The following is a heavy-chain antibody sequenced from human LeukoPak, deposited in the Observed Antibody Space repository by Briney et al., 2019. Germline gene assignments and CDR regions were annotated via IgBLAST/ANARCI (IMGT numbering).Heavy chain of an antibody. Sequence: PSETLSLTCTVSGGSISGYYWSWIRQPAGKGLEWIGRIYTSGSTNYNPSLKSRVTMSVDTSKNQFSLKLSSVTAADTAVYYCARGGLAVAGRGFDPWGQGTLVTVSS. V-gene: IGHV4-4*07. J-gene: IGHJ5*02. CDR2: IYTSGST. CDR3: ARGGLAVAGRGFDP. D-gene: IGHD6-19*01. CDR1: GGSISGYY.